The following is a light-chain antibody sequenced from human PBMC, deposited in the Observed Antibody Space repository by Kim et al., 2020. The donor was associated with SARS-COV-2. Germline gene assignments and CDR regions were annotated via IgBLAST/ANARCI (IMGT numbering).Light chain of an antibody. Sequence: PGERATLSCRASQSVSSNLAWYQQKPGQAPRLLIYDASNRAPGIPARFSGSGSGTDFSLTISSLEFEDSAVYYCQQRSDWPITFGQGTRLEI. CDR2: DAS. J-gene: IGKJ5*01. CDR3: QQRSDWPIT. CDR1: QSVSSN. V-gene: IGKV3-11*01.